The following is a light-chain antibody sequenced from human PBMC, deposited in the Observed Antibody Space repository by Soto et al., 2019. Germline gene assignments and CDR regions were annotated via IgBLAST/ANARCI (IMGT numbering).Light chain of an antibody. V-gene: IGLV2-8*01. CDR1: SSDVGAYDY. J-gene: IGLJ1*01. Sequence: QSVLTQPPSASGSPGQSVTISCTGTSSDVGAYDYVSLYQQHPGKAPKLIIYEVSKRPSGVPDRFSGSKSGNTASLTVSGLRAEDEADYYCASEAVTDVFGTGTKVTVL. CDR2: EVS. CDR3: ASEAVTDV.